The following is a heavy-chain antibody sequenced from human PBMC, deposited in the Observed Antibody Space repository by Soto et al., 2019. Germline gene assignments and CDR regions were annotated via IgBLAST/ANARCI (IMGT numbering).Heavy chain of an antibody. V-gene: IGHV1-3*01. CDR3: ARVDVFPWLVHWFDP. CDR1: GYTFTSYA. J-gene: IGHJ5*02. Sequence: VASVKVSCKASGYTFTSYAMHWVRQAPGQRLEWMGWINAGNGNTKYSQKFQGRVTITRDTSASTAYMELSSLRSEDTAVYYCARVDVFPWLVHWFDPWGQGTLVTVSS. D-gene: IGHD6-19*01. CDR2: INAGNGNT.